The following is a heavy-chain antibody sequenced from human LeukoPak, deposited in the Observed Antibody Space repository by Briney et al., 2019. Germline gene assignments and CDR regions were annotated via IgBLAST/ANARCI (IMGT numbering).Heavy chain of an antibody. J-gene: IGHJ4*02. CDR3: AKSGSLGSYGSGSYYNVPDY. CDR2: ISWNSGSI. V-gene: IGHV3-9*01. D-gene: IGHD3-10*01. CDR1: GFTFSSYA. Sequence: PGGSLRLSCAASGFTFSSYAMSWVRQAPGKGLEWVSGISWNSGSIGYADSVKGRFTISRDNAKNSLYLQMNSLRAEDTALYYCAKSGSLGSYGSGSYYNVPDYWGQGTLVTVSS.